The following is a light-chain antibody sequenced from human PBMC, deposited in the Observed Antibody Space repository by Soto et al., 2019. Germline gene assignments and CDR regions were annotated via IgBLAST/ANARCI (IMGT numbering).Light chain of an antibody. J-gene: IGKJ4*01. CDR3: QQRSNWPLT. Sequence: EIVLTQSPATLSLSPGERATLSCRASQSVSSSLAWYQQKPGQTPRLLIYDVSNRATGIRARFSGSGSGTDFTLTVSSLEPEDFAVYYCQQRSNWPLTFGGGTKVEIK. CDR2: DVS. CDR1: QSVSSS. V-gene: IGKV3-11*01.